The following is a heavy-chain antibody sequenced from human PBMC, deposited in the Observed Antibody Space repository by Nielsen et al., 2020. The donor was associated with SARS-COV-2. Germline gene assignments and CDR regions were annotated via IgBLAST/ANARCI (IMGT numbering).Heavy chain of an antibody. Sequence: ASVKVSCKASGYTFTSYYMHWVRQAPGQGLEWMGIINPSGGSTSYAQKFQGRVTMTRDTSTSTVYMELSSLRSEDTAVYYCAKAGVMITFGGDVDYFESWGQGTLVTVSS. J-gene: IGHJ4*02. CDR1: GYTFTSYY. CDR2: INPSGGST. CDR3: AKAGVMITFGGDVDYFES. D-gene: IGHD3-16*01. V-gene: IGHV1-46*01.